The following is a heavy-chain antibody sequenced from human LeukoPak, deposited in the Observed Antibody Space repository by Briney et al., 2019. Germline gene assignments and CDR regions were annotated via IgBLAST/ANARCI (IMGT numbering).Heavy chain of an antibody. CDR1: GGSFGDHF. V-gene: IGHV4-34*01. CDR2: VNQRGTI. D-gene: IGHD2-2*01. J-gene: IGHJ4*02. Sequence: SETLSLTCGLNGGSFGDHFWGWFRQSPGKGLEWIGEVNQRGTINSNPSLKSRVAISVDTSKNQFSLKLSSVTAADTAVYYCARGRAEVRYQLLLGYYFDYWGQGTLVTVSS. CDR3: ARGRAEVRYQLLLGYYFDY.